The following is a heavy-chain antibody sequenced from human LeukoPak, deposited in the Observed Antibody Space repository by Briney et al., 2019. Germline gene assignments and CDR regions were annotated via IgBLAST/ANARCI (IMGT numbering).Heavy chain of an antibody. Sequence: SETLSLTCTVSGGSISSGGYYWSWIRQHPGKGLEWIGYIYYSGSTYYNPSLKSRVTISVDTSKNQFSLKLSSVTAADTAVYYCARGAVVVPAAIPAPYYYGMDVWGQGTTVTVSS. J-gene: IGHJ6*02. CDR2: IYYSGST. CDR1: GGSISSGGYY. V-gene: IGHV4-31*03. D-gene: IGHD2-2*01. CDR3: ARGAVVVPAAIPAPYYYGMDV.